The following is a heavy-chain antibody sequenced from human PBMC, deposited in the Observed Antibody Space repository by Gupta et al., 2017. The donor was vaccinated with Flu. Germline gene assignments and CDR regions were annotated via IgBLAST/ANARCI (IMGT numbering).Heavy chain of an antibody. D-gene: IGHD4-17*01. CDR3: AAYGPGDAFDI. V-gene: IGHV5-51*01. Sequence: SFTSYRIGWVRQVPGKGLEWMGIIYPGDSDTRYSPSFQGQVTISADKSISTAYLQWSSLKASDAAMYYCAAYGPGDAFDIWGQGTMVTVSS. CDR1: SFTSYR. J-gene: IGHJ3*02. CDR2: IYPGDSDT.